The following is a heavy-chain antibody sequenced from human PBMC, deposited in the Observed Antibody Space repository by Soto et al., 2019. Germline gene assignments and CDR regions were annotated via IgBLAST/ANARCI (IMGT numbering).Heavy chain of an antibody. CDR2: ISAYNGNT. Sequence: ASVKVSCKASGYTFTSYGISWVRQAPGQGLEWMGWISAYNGNTNYAQKLQGRVTMTTDTSTSTAYMELRSLRSDDTAVYYCARENSGHLFNLYYYGSGRLNWFDPWGQGTLVTVSS. CDR3: ARENSGHLFNLYYYGSGRLNWFDP. V-gene: IGHV1-18*01. D-gene: IGHD3-10*01. J-gene: IGHJ5*02. CDR1: GYTFTSYG.